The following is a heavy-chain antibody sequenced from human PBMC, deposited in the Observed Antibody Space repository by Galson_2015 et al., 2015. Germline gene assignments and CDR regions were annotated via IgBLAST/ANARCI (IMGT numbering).Heavy chain of an antibody. CDR2: IIPIFGTA. Sequence: SVKVSCKASGGTFSSYAISWVRQAPGQGLEWMGGIIPIFGTANYAQKFQGRVTITADESTSTAYMELSSLRSEDTAVYYCARTDYDFWSGYYRVTYDYYMDVWGKGTTVTVSS. J-gene: IGHJ6*03. CDR3: ARTDYDFWSGYYRVTYDYYMDV. D-gene: IGHD3-3*01. V-gene: IGHV1-69*13. CDR1: GGTFSSYA.